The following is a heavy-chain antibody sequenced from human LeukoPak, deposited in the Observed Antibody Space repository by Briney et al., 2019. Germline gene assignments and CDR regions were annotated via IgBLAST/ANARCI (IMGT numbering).Heavy chain of an antibody. CDR1: GFTFNTYT. J-gene: IGHJ4*02. Sequence: GGSLRLSCAASGFTFNTYTMNWVRQAPGKGLEWVSSISSSSKYIYYADSVKGRFTISRDNAKNSLYLQMNSLRAEDTAVYYCARVSYRTSSVDYWGQGTPVSVSS. V-gene: IGHV3-21*01. D-gene: IGHD1-26*01. CDR3: ARVSYRTSSVDY. CDR2: ISSSSKYI.